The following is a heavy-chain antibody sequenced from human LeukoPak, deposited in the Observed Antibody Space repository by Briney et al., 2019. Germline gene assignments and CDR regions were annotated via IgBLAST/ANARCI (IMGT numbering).Heavy chain of an antibody. CDR3: ARGRSEGGLAY. CDR1: GFTFSGYS. V-gene: IGHV3-48*04. CDR2: TTSSSSSI. D-gene: IGHD3-16*01. Sequence: GGSLRLSCAASGFTFSGYSMNWVRQAPGAGLEWISYTTSSSSSIDYADSVRGRFTVSRDNAKNSLHLQMNSLRAEDTAVYYCARGRSEGGLAYWGQGALVTVSS. J-gene: IGHJ4*02.